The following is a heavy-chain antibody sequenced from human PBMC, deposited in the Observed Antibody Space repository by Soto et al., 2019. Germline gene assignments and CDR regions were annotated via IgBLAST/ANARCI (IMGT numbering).Heavy chain of an antibody. V-gene: IGHV1-46*03. CDR1: GYTFTSYY. Sequence: QVQLVQSGAEVKKPGASVKVSCKASGYTFTSYYMHWVRQAPGQGLEWMGIINPSGGSTSYAQKFQGRVTMTRDTSSSTVYMELSSLRSEETVVYYCARGLVQLYRGGRGAFDIWGQGTMVTVSS. CDR3: ARGLVQLYRGGRGAFDI. J-gene: IGHJ3*02. CDR2: INPSGGST. D-gene: IGHD1-1*01.